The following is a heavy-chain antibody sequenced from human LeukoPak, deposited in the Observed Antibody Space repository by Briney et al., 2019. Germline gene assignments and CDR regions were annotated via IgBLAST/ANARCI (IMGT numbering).Heavy chain of an antibody. CDR3: ATFFYGSGSYYKGADY. Sequence: SETLSLTCAVYGGSFSGYYWSWIRQPPGKGLEWIGEINHSGSTNYNPSLKSRVTISVDTSKNQFSLKLSSVTAADTAVYYCATFFYGSGSYYKGADYWGQGTLVTVYS. CDR1: GGSFSGYY. V-gene: IGHV4-34*01. CDR2: INHSGST. J-gene: IGHJ4*02. D-gene: IGHD3-10*01.